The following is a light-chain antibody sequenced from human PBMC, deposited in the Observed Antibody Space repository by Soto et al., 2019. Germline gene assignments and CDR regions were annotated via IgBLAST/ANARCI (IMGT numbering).Light chain of an antibody. J-gene: IGLJ2*01. CDR3: SSYTSISSLL. V-gene: IGLV2-14*01. Sequence: QSVLTQPASVSGSPGQSITISCTGTSSDVGGYNYVSWYQQHPGKAPKLMIYDVSSRPSGVSNRFSGSKSGNTASLTISGLQAEDEADYYCSSYTSISSLLFGGGTKLTVL. CDR2: DVS. CDR1: SSDVGGYNY.